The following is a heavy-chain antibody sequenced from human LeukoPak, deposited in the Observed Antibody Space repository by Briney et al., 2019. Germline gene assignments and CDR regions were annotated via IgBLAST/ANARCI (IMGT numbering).Heavy chain of an antibody. CDR3: ARGLKYSTGWYYFDY. V-gene: IGHV3-53*01. D-gene: IGHD6-19*01. J-gene: IGHJ4*02. CDR2: IYSGGST. Sequence: GGSLRLSCAASGFTVSSNYMRWVRQAPGKGLEWVSVIYSGGSTYYGDSVKGRFTISRDNSKNTLYLQMNNLRAEETAVYYCARGLKYSTGWYYFDYWGQGTLVTVSS. CDR1: GFTVSSNY.